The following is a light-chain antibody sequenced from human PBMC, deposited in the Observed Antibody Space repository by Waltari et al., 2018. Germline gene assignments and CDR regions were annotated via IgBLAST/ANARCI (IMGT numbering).Light chain of an antibody. J-gene: IGLJ1*01. CDR3: SSYAGGSLFV. CDR2: DVN. V-gene: IGLV2-11*01. CDR1: NSDIGAYNY. Sequence: SALTQPRSVSGSPGQSVTISCTGSNSDIGAYNYVSWYQQHPGRAPNLMICDVNKRPSGVPRRFSGSKSGNTASLTSSGLQAEDETDYYCSSYAGGSLFVFGDGTKVTVL.